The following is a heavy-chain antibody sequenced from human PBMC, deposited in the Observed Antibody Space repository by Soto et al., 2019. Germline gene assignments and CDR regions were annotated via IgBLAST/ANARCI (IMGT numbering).Heavy chain of an antibody. D-gene: IGHD3-22*01. CDR2: MSRTGDNT. Sequence: GGSLRLSCAASGFTFRSFTMTWVRQSPGKGLEWVSSMSRTGDNTYYADSVKGRFTISRDNSKNTRYLQMNSLRAEDTAIYYCAKDQSNSNPLYYFDFWGPGTLVTVSS. CDR3: AKDQSNSNPLYYFDF. V-gene: IGHV3-23*01. J-gene: IGHJ4*02. CDR1: GFTFRSFT.